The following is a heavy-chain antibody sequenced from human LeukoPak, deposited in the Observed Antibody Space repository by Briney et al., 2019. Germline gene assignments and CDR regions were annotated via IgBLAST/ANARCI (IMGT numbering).Heavy chain of an antibody. D-gene: IGHD4-17*01. CDR3: ARSLDMTTVTSMDV. CDR2: MNPNSGNT. Sequence: ASVKVSCKASGYTFTSYDINWVRQATGQGLEWMGWMNPNSGNTGYAQKFQGRVTMTRNTSISTAYMELSSLRSEDTAVYYCARSLDMTTVTSMDVWGQGTTVTVSS. V-gene: IGHV1-8*01. CDR1: GYTFTSYD. J-gene: IGHJ6*02.